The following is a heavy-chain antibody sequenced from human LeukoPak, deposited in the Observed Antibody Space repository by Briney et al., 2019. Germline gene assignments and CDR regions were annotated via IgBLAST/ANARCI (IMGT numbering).Heavy chain of an antibody. CDR3: AREYASWVSRYFDY. J-gene: IGHJ4*02. V-gene: IGHV1-69*06. CDR2: IIPIFGTA. CDR1: GGTFSSYA. D-gene: IGHD6-13*01. Sequence: SVKVSGKASGGTFSSYAISWVRQAPGQGLEWMGGIIPIFGTANYAQKFQGRATITADKSTSTAYMELSSLRSEDTAVYYCAREYASWVSRYFDYWGQGTLVTVSS.